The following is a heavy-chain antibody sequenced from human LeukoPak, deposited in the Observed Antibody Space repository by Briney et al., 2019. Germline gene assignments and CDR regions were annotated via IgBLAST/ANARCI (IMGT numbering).Heavy chain of an antibody. V-gene: IGHV3-21*06. D-gene: IGHD1-14*01. J-gene: IGHJ4*02. CDR3: ATETNGRHYDY. CDR1: GLTFSTSG. CDR2: IGPTGSDR. Sequence: GGSLRLSCTASGLTFSTSGFNWVRKAPGKGLEWVASIGPTGSDRYHADSIKGRFTISRDNANNFLYLQMNSLRAEDTAVYYCATETNGRHYDYWGQGTLLTVSS.